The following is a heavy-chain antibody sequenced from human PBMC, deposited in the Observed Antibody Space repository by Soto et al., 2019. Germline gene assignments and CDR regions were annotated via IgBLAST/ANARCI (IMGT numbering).Heavy chain of an antibody. Sequence: QVQLVQSGDEVKKPGSSVKVSCKASGDTFTNHVFNWVRQAPGQGLEWMGGIISLFGTPNYSRRFQGRVTITADESRATSCMELRRLRSEDTAVYYCARDVGSGYERGDSWGQGTRVTVSS. CDR2: IISLFGTP. V-gene: IGHV1-69*12. CDR3: ARDVGSGYERGDS. D-gene: IGHD3-22*01. CDR1: GDTFTNHV. J-gene: IGHJ4*02.